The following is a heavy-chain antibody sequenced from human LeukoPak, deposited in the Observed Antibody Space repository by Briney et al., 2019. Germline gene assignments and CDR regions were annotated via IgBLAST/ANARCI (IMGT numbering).Heavy chain of an antibody. J-gene: IGHJ4*02. CDR2: IWYDGTNK. V-gene: IGHV3-33*01. D-gene: IGHD6-6*01. CDR3: XXXXXXXSLYRTSSLDY. CDR1: GFTFSTYG. Sequence: GGSLRLSCAASGFTFSTYGMHWVRQAPGKGLEWVAVIWYDGTNKYYGDSGKGRFTISRDNSKNTLYLQMDSLRAEDTAVYYCXXXXXXXSLYRTSSLDYWGQGTLVTVSP.